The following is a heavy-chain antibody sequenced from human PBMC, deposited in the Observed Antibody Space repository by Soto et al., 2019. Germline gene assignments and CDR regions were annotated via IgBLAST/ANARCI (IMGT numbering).Heavy chain of an antibody. CDR3: AHRVNMARGPYNYFGP. CDR2: IYWNDEK. CDR1: GFSLTTGVG. J-gene: IGHJ5*02. D-gene: IGHD3-10*01. V-gene: IGHV2-5*01. Sequence: GSGPTLVNPTQTLTLTCSFSGFSLTTGVGVGCIRQPPGKALEWLAIIYWNDEKLYNPSLKTRLTITKDTSKNQVVLTVTDMDPVDTATYYCAHRVNMARGPYNYFGPWGQGTLVTVSS.